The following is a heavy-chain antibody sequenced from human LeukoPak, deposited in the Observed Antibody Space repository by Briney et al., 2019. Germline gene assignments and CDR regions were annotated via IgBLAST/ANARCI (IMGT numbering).Heavy chain of an antibody. CDR3: AREDVVVVAATLFSNWFDP. Sequence: ASVTVSCTASGYTFTGYYIHWVRQAPGQGPEWMGWINTNSGGTNYGQKFQGRVTMTRDTSISTAYMELSRLRSDDTAVYYCAREDVVVVAATLFSNWFDPWGQGTLVTVSS. D-gene: IGHD2-15*01. J-gene: IGHJ5*02. CDR2: INTNSGGT. V-gene: IGHV1-2*02. CDR1: GYTFTGYY.